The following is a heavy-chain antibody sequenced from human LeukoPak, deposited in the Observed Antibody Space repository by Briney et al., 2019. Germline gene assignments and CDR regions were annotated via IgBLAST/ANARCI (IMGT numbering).Heavy chain of an antibody. Sequence: SETLSLTCTVSGGSISSYYWSWIRQPPGKGLEWIGYIYYSGSTNYNPSLKGRVTISVDTSKNQFSLKLSSVTAADTAVYYCARDVADYMDVWGKGTTVTVSS. V-gene: IGHV4-59*01. J-gene: IGHJ6*03. CDR1: GGSISSYY. CDR3: ARDVADYMDV. CDR2: IYYSGST.